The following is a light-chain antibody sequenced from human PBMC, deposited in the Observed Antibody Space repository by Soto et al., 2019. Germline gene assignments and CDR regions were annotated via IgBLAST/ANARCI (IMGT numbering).Light chain of an antibody. CDR2: DVS. CDR3: SSFTSSSTRV. J-gene: IGLJ1*01. CDR1: SSVVGAYNY. Sequence: QSVLTQSASVSGSPGQSITISCTGTSSVVGAYNYVSWYQQHPGKAPKLIIYDVSNRPSGVSNRFSGSKSGNTASLTISALQAEGEADYYCSSFTSSSTRVFGTGTKVTVL. V-gene: IGLV2-14*01.